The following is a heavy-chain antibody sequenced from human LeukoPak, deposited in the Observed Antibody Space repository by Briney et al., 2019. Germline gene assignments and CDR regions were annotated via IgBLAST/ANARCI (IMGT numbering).Heavy chain of an antibody. Sequence: GGSLRLSCAASGFTFTDHYMSWIRQAPGKGLEWISYIDNSGGTMYYADSVKGRFTVSRDNAKNSLYLQTNSLRAEDTAVYYCATGAAPLFDPWGQGTLVTVSS. CDR2: IDNSGGTM. V-gene: IGHV3-11*01. J-gene: IGHJ5*02. CDR1: GFTFTDHY. CDR3: ATGAAPLFDP.